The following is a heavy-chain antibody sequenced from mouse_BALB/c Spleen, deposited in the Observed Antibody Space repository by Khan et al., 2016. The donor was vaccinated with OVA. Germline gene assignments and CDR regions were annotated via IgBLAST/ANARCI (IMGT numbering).Heavy chain of an antibody. J-gene: IGHJ1*01. V-gene: IGHV2-9-2*01. CDR1: GFSLTSYD. Sequence: QVQLKQSGPGLVAPSQSLSITCTVSGFSLTSYDISWIRQPPGKGLEWLGVIWTGGGTNYNSAFMSRLSISKDNSKSQVFLKMNSLQTDDTAIYYCGRMGNYYGSFYWYFDVWGAGTTVTVSS. D-gene: IGHD1-1*01. CDR2: IWTGGGT. CDR3: GRMGNYYGSFYWYFDV.